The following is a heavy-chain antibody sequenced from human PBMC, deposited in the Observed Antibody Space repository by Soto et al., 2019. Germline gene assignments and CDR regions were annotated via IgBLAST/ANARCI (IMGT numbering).Heavy chain of an antibody. CDR3: ARDQADIVVGTTLHYYDGMDV. CDR1: GFTFSNAW. D-gene: IGHD2-15*01. CDR2: ISSTSSTI. Sequence: GGSLRLSCAASGFTFSNAWMNWVRQAPGKGLEWVSYISSTSSTIYYADSVKGRFTISRDNAKNSLYLQMNSLRAEDTAVYYCARDQADIVVGTTLHYYDGMDVWGQGTTVTVSS. J-gene: IGHJ6*02. V-gene: IGHV3-48*01.